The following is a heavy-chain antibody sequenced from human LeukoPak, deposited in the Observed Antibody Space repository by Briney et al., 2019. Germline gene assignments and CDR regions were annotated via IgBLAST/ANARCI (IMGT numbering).Heavy chain of an antibody. CDR1: GGAITGSY. CDR3: AKVKVTYYYDGDGYYYFDY. J-gene: IGHJ4*02. D-gene: IGHD3-22*01. V-gene: IGHV4-59*01. Sequence: SETLSLTYNVSGGAITGSYWAWLRQPPGKGLEPFGYIYYSGTPNYHPSLEGRVSISVDTSKRQFSLMLRSVTAADTAVYYCAKVKVTYYYDGDGYYYFDYWGQGTLVTVSS. CDR2: IYYSGTP.